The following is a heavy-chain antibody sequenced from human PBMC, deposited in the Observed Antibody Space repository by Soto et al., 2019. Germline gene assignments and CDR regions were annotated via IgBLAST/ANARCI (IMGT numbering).Heavy chain of an antibody. CDR3: ARGKGMEENYFYYGLDI. D-gene: IGHD1-1*01. Sequence: SVKVSCKASGGTFSSYAISWVRQAPGQGLEWMGGIIPIFGTANYAQKFQGRVTITADKSTSTAYMELSSLRSEDTAVYYCARGKGMEENYFYYGLDIWGQGTTVTVSS. J-gene: IGHJ6*02. CDR2: IIPIFGTA. V-gene: IGHV1-69*06. CDR1: GGTFSSYA.